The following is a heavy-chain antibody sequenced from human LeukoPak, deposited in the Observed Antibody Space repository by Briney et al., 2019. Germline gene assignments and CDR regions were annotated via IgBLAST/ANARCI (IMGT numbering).Heavy chain of an antibody. D-gene: IGHD6-13*01. CDR2: ISYDGSNK. CDR3: AKAIAAAGTSLDY. V-gene: IGHV3-30*18. J-gene: IGHJ4*02. CDR1: GFFFSAYG. Sequence: GKSLTLSCAASGFFFSAYGIHWVRQAPGKGLEWVAVISYDGSNKYYADSVKGRFTISRDNSKNTLYLQMNSLRAEDTAVYYCAKAIAAAGTSLDYWGQGTLVTVSS.